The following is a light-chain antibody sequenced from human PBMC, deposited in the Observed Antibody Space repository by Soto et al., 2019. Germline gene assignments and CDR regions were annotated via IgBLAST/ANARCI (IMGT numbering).Light chain of an antibody. CDR1: YANIGAGYE. CDR2: GHN. V-gene: IGLV1-40*01. Sequence: QSVLTPPPSVSGAPGQRVTISCTGSYANIGAGYEVHWYQQIPGTAPKLLISGHNNRPSGVPDRFFGSKSGTSASLTIIGLQAEDEADYYCQSYDNSLSGSGVFGGGTKLTVL. CDR3: QSYDNSLSGSGV. J-gene: IGLJ3*02.